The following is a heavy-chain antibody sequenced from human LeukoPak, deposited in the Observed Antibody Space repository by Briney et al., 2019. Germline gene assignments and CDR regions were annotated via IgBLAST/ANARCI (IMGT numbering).Heavy chain of an antibody. CDR2: INPNSGGR. CDR3: ARDEYCSSTSCSLGWFDP. CDR1: GYTFTGYY. D-gene: IGHD2-2*01. J-gene: IGHJ5*02. V-gene: IGHV1-2*02. Sequence: ASVKVSCKASGYTFTGYYMHWVRQAPGQGLEWMGWINPNSGGRNYARKFQGRVTMTSDTSISTAYMELSSLRSNDTAVYYCARDEYCSSTSCSLGWFDPWGQGTLVTVSS.